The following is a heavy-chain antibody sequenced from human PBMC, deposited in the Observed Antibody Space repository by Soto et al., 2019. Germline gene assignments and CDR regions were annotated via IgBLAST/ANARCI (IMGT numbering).Heavy chain of an antibody. Sequence: SVKVSCKASGFTFTSSAVQWVRQARGQRLEWIGWIVVGSGNTNYAQKFQERVTITRDMSTSTAYMELSSLRSEDTAVYYCEADRAVTLFDYWGQGTLVTVSS. D-gene: IGHD4-17*01. V-gene: IGHV1-58*01. CDR1: GFTFTSSA. J-gene: IGHJ4*02. CDR3: EADRAVTLFDY. CDR2: IVVGSGNT.